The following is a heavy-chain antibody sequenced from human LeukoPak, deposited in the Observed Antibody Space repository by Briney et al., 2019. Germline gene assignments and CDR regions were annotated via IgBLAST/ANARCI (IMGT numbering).Heavy chain of an antibody. V-gene: IGHV4-31*03. D-gene: IGHD6-19*01. CDR1: GGSISGGGYY. CDR3: ARDRSSGWFDY. CDR2: IYYSGST. Sequence: SETLSLTCTVSGGSISGGGYYYTWIRQHPGKGLEYIGYIYYSGSTYYNPSLESRVAMSVDTSKSQFSLKLSSVTAADTAVYYCARDRSSGWFDYWGQGTLVTVSS. J-gene: IGHJ4*02.